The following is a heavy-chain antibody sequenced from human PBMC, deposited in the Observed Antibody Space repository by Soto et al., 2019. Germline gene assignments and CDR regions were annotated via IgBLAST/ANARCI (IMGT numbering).Heavy chain of an antibody. CDR3: TTGIYYDILTGYHNVAY. J-gene: IGHJ4*02. CDR1: GFNLSHPW. Sequence: GGSLRLSCAASGFNLSHPWMTWVRQAAGKGLEWVGRIKSKTDGGTADYAAPVKGRATISRDDSKNTVYLQMNSLKTEDTAVYYCTTGIYYDILTGYHNVAYWGQGALVTVSS. V-gene: IGHV3-15*01. D-gene: IGHD3-9*01. CDR2: IKSKTDGGTA.